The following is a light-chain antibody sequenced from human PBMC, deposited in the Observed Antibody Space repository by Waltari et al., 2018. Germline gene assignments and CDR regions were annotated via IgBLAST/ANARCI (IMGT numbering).Light chain of an antibody. CDR1: QSVKTH. V-gene: IGKV3-11*01. J-gene: IGKJ1*01. Sequence: EIVLTQSPAPLSLSPGARATLSCRAGQSVKTHLAWYQQKPGKAPRLLIYDAANRATGIAARCSGSGSGTDLTLTISSRVPEDFAIYYCQQRNNWPPWTFGQGTKVEIK. CDR2: DAA. CDR3: QQRNNWPPWT.